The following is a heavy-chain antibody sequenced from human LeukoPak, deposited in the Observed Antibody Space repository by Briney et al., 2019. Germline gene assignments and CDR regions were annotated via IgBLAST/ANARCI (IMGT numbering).Heavy chain of an antibody. CDR3: ASSRNIVATTFDY. J-gene: IGHJ4*02. Sequence: ASVKVSCKASGYTFTGYYMHWARQAPGQGLEWMGRINPNSGGTNYAQKFQGRVTMTRDTSISTAYMELSRLRSDDTAVYYCASSRNIVATTFDYWGQGTLVTVSS. CDR1: GYTFTGYY. D-gene: IGHD5-12*01. V-gene: IGHV1-2*06. CDR2: INPNSGGT.